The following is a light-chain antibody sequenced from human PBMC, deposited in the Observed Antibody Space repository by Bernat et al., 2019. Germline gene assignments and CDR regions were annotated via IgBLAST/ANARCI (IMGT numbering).Light chain of an antibody. Sequence: QPASVSGSPGQSITISCTGTSSDVGGYNYVSWYQQHPGRAPKLMIYDVRDRPSGISNRFSGSKSGNTASLTISGLLAEDEADYYCSSYTSSGTLVFGGGTRLTVL. J-gene: IGLJ3*02. CDR1: SSDVGGYNY. V-gene: IGLV2-14*03. CDR2: DVR. CDR3: SSYTSSGTLV.